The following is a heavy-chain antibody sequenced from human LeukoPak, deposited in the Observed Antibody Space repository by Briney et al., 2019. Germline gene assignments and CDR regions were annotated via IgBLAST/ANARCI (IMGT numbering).Heavy chain of an antibody. J-gene: IGHJ4*02. V-gene: IGHV4-30-4*08. CDR1: GASIGTAGYY. Sequence: RTSETLSLTCTFSGASIGTAGYYWTWIRQPPGEGLEWIGYIYYTGSVDYNPSLKSRVTISVDTSKNQFSLKLSSVTAADTAVYYCARDGAWNDPTGDYWGQGTLVTVSS. CDR3: ARDGAWNDPTGDY. D-gene: IGHD1-1*01. CDR2: IYYTGSV.